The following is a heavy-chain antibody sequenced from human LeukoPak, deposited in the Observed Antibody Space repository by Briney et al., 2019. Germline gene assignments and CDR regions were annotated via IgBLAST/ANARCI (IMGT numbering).Heavy chain of an antibody. CDR1: GGSISSYF. CDR3: AITISRTQDY. V-gene: IGHV4-59*08. D-gene: IGHD3-3*01. Sequence: SETLSLTCTVSGGSISSYFWSWIRQPPGKGLEWIGYLYYSGSTNYNPSLKSRVTISVDTSKNQFSLKLTSVTAADTAVYYCAITISRTQDYWGQGTLVTVSS. J-gene: IGHJ4*02. CDR2: LYYSGST.